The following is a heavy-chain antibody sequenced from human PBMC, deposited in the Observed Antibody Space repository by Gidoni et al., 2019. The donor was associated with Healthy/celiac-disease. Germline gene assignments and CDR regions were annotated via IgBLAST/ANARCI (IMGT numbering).Heavy chain of an antibody. CDR1: GYSISSGYY. D-gene: IGHD1-26*01. CDR2: IYHSGST. V-gene: IGHV4-38-2*02. J-gene: IGHJ4*02. CDR3: ARVRIVGATKVDY. Sequence: QVQLQESGPGLVKPSETLSLTCTVSGYSISSGYYWGWIRQPPGKGLEWIGSIYHSGSTYYNPSLKSRVTISVDTSKNQFSLKLSSVTAADTAVYYCARVRIVGATKVDYCGQGTLVTVSS.